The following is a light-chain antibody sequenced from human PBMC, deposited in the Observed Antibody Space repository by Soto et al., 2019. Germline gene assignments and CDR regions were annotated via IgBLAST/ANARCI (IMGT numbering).Light chain of an antibody. V-gene: IGKV1-9*01. CDR1: QGISSY. CDR2: AAS. Sequence: DIQLTPSPSFLSASVGDRVTITCRASQGISSYLAWYQQKPGKAPKLLIYAASTFQSGVPSRFSGSGSGTEFTLTISSLQPEDFATYYCQQLNSYPLTFGGGTKVDIK. CDR3: QQLNSYPLT. J-gene: IGKJ4*01.